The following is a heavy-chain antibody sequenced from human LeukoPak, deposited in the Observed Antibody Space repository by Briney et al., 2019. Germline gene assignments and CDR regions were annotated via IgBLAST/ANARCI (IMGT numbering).Heavy chain of an antibody. J-gene: IGHJ6*03. V-gene: IGHV1-69*06. CDR1: GGTFSSYA. CDR3: ARDPFLSYYGSGSSDYYYMDV. D-gene: IGHD3-10*01. Sequence: KISCKASGGTFSSYAISWVRQAPGQGLEWMGGIIPIFGTANYAQKFQGRVTITADKSTSTAYMELSSLRSEDTAVYYCARDPFLSYYGSGSSDYYYMDVWGKGTTVTVSS. CDR2: IIPIFGTA.